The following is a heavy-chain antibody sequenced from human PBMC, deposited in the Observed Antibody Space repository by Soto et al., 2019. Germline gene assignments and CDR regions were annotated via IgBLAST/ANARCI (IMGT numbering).Heavy chain of an antibody. CDR3: ARAASDWNYEVH. Sequence: XAVKVSCTASGCPFTSYDSNWVRQATGQGLEWMGWMNPNNGNTGYAQKFQGRVTMTRDTSISTAYMELSSLRSEDTAVYYCARAASDWNYEVHCGQGTLVTVSS. CDR1: GCPFTSYD. D-gene: IGHD1-7*01. V-gene: IGHV1-8*01. J-gene: IGHJ4*02. CDR2: MNPNNGNT.